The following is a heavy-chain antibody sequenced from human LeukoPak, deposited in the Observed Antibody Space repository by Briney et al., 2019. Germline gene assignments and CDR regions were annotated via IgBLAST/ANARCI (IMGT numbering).Heavy chain of an antibody. CDR2: IRSKVHGGTT. D-gene: IGHD5-12*01. J-gene: IGHJ4*02. CDR1: GFTFGDYA. V-gene: IGHV3-49*03. Sequence: GGSLRLSCTASGFTFGDYAMSWFRQAPGKGLEWVGFIRSKVHGGTTEYAASVKGRFTISRDDSKSIAYLQMNSLKSEDTAVYYCVRYSGGADYWGQGTLVTVSS. CDR3: VRYSGGADY.